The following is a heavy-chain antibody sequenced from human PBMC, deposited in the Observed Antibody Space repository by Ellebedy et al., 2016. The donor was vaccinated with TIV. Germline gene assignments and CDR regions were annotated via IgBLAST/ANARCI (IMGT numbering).Heavy chain of an antibody. D-gene: IGHD3-22*01. J-gene: IGHJ4*02. CDR2: ISSSGVGS. V-gene: IGHV3-23*01. CDR1: GFTFRNFA. CDR3: AKLDSSGYYYGRLDY. Sequence: GGSLRLSCAASGFTFRNFAMTWVRQAPGKGLEWVSSISSSGVGSDYADSVRGRVTISRDNSKSTLYLQMDSLRADDSAEYYCAKLDSSGYYYGRLDYWGQGTLVTVSS.